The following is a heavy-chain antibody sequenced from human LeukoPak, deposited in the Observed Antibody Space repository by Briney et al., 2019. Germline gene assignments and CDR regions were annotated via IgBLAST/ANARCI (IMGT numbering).Heavy chain of an antibody. D-gene: IGHD3-3*01. CDR2: IYDSRNT. Sequence: SETLSLTCTVSGDSISSYYWSWIRQPPGKGLEWIGYIYDSRNTNYNPSLKSRVTISIDTSKNQFSLKLRSVTAADTAVYYCARDYDFWSAFDIWGQGTMVTVSS. J-gene: IGHJ3*02. V-gene: IGHV4-59*01. CDR1: GDSISSYY. CDR3: ARDYDFWSAFDI.